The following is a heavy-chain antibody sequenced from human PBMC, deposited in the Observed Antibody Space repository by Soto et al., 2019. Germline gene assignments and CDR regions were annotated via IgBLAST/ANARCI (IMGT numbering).Heavy chain of an antibody. J-gene: IGHJ4*02. Sequence: QVQLVQSGAEVKKPGSSVRVSCKASGGTFSSYSINWVRQAPGQGLEWMGEIIPIFGTAHYAQKFQGRVTITAGESTSSAYMELISLRSEDTAVYYCARDGGRHSGGIDYWGQGNLVTVSS. CDR2: IIPIFGTA. CDR1: GGTFSSYS. V-gene: IGHV1-69*01. D-gene: IGHD1-26*01. CDR3: ARDGGRHSGGIDY.